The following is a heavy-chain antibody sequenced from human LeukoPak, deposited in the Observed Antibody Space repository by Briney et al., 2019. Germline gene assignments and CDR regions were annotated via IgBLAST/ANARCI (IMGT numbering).Heavy chain of an antibody. J-gene: IGHJ4*02. D-gene: IGHD1-26*01. CDR1: GGSISSYY. V-gene: IGHV4-59*08. Sequence: PSETLSLTCTVSGGSISSYYWSWIRQPPGKGLEWIGYIYYSGSTNYNPSLKSRVTISVDTSKNQFSLKLSSVTAADTAVYYCASTLVGATKQIDYWGQGTLVTVSS. CDR2: IYYSGST. CDR3: ASTLVGATKQIDY.